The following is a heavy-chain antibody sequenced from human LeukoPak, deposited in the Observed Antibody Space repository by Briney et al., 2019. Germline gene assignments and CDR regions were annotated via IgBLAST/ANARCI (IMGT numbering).Heavy chain of an antibody. CDR2: IGGSGTSA. CDR1: GFTFSSYA. Sequence: GGSLRLSCAASGFTFSSYAMSWVRQAPGKGLEWVSAIGGSGTSAYYADSLKGRFTISRDNSRNTLYLQVNSLRAEATAVYYCAKDDSAYSYASFDYWGQGTLVTVSS. V-gene: IGHV3-23*01. CDR3: AKDDSAYSYASFDY. J-gene: IGHJ4*02. D-gene: IGHD5-18*01.